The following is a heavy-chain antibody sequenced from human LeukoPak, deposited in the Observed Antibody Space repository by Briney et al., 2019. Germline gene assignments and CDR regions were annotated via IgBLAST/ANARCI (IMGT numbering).Heavy chain of an antibody. D-gene: IGHD5-12*01. CDR3: ARHVSYSANDRGSYFDY. CDR1: GYGFSAFW. J-gene: IGHJ4*02. CDR2: IYLGESDT. V-gene: IGHV5-51*01. Sequence: LGGSLKISWTGFGYGFSAFWFGGAARMPGKGLGWLGIIYLGESDTRYSPSFQGQVIISADTFINTAYLQWSNLKASDTAMYYCARHVSYSANDRGSYFDYWGQGTLVTVSS.